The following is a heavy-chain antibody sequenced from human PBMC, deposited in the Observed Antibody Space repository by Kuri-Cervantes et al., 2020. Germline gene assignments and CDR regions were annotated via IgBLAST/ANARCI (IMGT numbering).Heavy chain of an antibody. J-gene: IGHJ4*02. Sequence: SETLSLTCTVSGGSISSGDYYWSWIRQPPGKGLEWIGNIYYSGTTYYNPSLKSRVTISVDTSKNQFSVKLSSVTAADTAVYYCARGRPKRSYSSGWYVGYWGQGTPVTVSS. D-gene: IGHD6-19*01. CDR1: GGSISSGDYY. V-gene: IGHV4-39*01. CDR2: IYYSGTT. CDR3: ARGRPKRSYSSGWYVGY.